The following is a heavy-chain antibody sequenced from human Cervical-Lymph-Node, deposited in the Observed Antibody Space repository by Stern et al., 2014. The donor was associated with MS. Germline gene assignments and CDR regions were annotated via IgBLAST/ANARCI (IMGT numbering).Heavy chain of an antibody. J-gene: IGHJ4*02. V-gene: IGHV3-73*01. Sequence: EVQLLQSGGGLVQPGGSLQLSCAASGFSFSGSALHWVRQAPGKGLEWLGRMRGKSNNYATAYAASVQGRFTISRDDSTNMAFLQMNSLKTEDTAVYYCARRLDSTVYYDFDCWGQGTLVTVSS. CDR1: GFSFSGSA. CDR3: ARRLDSTVYYDFDC. D-gene: IGHD3-22*01. CDR2: MRGKSNNYAT.